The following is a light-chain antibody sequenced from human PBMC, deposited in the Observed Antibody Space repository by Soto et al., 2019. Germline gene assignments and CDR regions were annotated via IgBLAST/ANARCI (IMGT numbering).Light chain of an antibody. CDR3: QQGYSSPRT. Sequence: DIQMTQSPSTLSASVGDRVTITCRASQSISTYLNWYQQKVGRAPTLLIYAASSLQSGVPSRFSGGGSGTDFTLPISSLQPDVFAMYFCQQGYSSPRTFGQGTKV. V-gene: IGKV1-39*01. J-gene: IGKJ1*01. CDR1: QSISTY. CDR2: AAS.